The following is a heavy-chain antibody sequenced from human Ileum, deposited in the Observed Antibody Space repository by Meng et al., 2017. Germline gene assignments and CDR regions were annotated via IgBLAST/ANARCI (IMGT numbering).Heavy chain of an antibody. CDR1: GDSISSRDW. J-gene: IGHJ4*02. D-gene: IGHD2-21*01. CDR3: VRNEGYSLGD. Sequence: QWQLQASGQGLVKPSGTRSLTCAGAGDSISSRDWWSWVRQPPGKGLEWIGEISQESGRTNYNPSLKSRVTISLDKSKNQFSLNLNSVTAADTAVYYCVRNEGYSLGDWGQGTLVTVSS. V-gene: IGHV4-4*02. CDR2: ISQESGRT.